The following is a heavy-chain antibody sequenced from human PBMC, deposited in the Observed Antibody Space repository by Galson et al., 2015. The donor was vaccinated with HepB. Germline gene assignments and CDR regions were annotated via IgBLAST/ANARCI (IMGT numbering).Heavy chain of an antibody. D-gene: IGHD3-22*01. V-gene: IGHV3-30*18. Sequence: SLRLSCAASGFTFSSYGMHWVRQAPGKGLEWVAVISYDGSNKYYADSVKGRFTISRDNSKNTLYLQMNSLRAEDTAVYYCAKDSRITMIVVAPDYWGQGTLVTVSS. CDR2: ISYDGSNK. J-gene: IGHJ4*02. CDR3: AKDSRITMIVVAPDY. CDR1: GFTFSSYG.